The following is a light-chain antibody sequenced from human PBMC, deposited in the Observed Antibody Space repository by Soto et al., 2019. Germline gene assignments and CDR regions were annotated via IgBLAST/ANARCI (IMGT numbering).Light chain of an antibody. Sequence: QSVLTQPASVSGSPGQSITISCTGTSTDIGTYSRVSWYLQYPGKAPKLMIYDVTKRPSGVSNRFSGSKSGNTASLTISGLQAEDEADYYCSSYTSSSTQVFGGGTKLTVL. CDR2: DVT. CDR1: STDIGTYSR. J-gene: IGLJ2*01. V-gene: IGLV2-14*02. CDR3: SSYTSSSTQV.